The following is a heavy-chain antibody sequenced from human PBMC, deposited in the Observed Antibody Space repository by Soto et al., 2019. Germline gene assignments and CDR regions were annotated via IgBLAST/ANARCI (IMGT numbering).Heavy chain of an antibody. Sequence: GGSLRRYCAVSGFNVMIYWMSWVRQAPGKGLEWVASIKEDGSEIYYLHSVRGRFSISRDSAGNALHLTMNYLSAEDTGVYFCARDIGFDYVNWGQGTLVTVSS. CDR3: ARDIGFDYVN. CDR2: IKEDGSEI. V-gene: IGHV3-7*01. CDR1: GFNVMIYW. J-gene: IGHJ4*02. D-gene: IGHD3-16*01.